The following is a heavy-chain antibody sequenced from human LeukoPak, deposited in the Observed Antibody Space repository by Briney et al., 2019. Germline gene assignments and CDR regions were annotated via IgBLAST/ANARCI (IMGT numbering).Heavy chain of an antibody. D-gene: IGHD3-22*01. J-gene: IGHJ5*02. V-gene: IGHV4-61*01. CDR1: GGSVSSGSYY. CDR3: AREGYDSSGYYLSGWFDP. CDR2: IYYSGST. Sequence: SETLSLTCTVSGGSVSSGSYYWSWIRQPPGKGLEWIGYIYYSGSTNYNPSLKSRVTISVDTSKIQFSLKLSSVTAPDTAVYYCAREGYDSSGYYLSGWFDPWGQGTLVTVSS.